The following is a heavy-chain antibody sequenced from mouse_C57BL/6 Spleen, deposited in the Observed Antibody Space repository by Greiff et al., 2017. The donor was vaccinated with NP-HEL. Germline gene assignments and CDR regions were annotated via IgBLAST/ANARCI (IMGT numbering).Heavy chain of an antibody. CDR1: GYAFSSSW. Sequence: QVQLKQSGPELVKPGASVKISCKASGYAFSSSWMNWVKQRPGKGLEWIGRIYPGDGDTNYNGKFKGKATLTADKSSSTAYMQLSSLTSEDSAVYFCAREGYYSNYEGAMDYWGQGTSVTVSS. D-gene: IGHD2-5*01. CDR2: IYPGDGDT. CDR3: AREGYYSNYEGAMDY. V-gene: IGHV1-82*01. J-gene: IGHJ4*01.